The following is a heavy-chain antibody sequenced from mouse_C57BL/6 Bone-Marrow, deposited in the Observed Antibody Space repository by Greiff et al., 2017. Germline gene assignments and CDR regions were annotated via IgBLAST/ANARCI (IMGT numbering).Heavy chain of an antibody. V-gene: IGHV1-15*01. J-gene: IGHJ4*01. CDR3: TRDYYVSSEDY. CDR2: IDPETGGT. Sequence: QVQLKESGAELVRPGASVTLSCKASGYTFTDYEMHWVKQTPVHGLEWIGAIDPETGGTAYNQKFKGKAILTADKSSSTAYMELRSLTSEDSAVYYCTRDYYVSSEDYWGQGASVTVSS. CDR1: GYTFTDYE. D-gene: IGHD1-1*01.